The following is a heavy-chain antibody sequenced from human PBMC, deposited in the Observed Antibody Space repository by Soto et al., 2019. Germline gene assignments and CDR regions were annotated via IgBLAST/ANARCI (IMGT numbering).Heavy chain of an antibody. CDR1: VGSISSYY. CDR2: IYYTGST. D-gene: IGHD2-2*01. CDR3: ARGGVVVPAVTPLDV. Sequence: PSETLSLTCTVSVGSISSYYWSWIRQPPGKGLEWIGYIYYTGSTNYNPSLKSRFYISVDTSKNQFSLKLRSVTAADTATYFCARGGVVVPAVTPLDVWGQGTTVTVSS. V-gene: IGHV4-59*01. J-gene: IGHJ6*02.